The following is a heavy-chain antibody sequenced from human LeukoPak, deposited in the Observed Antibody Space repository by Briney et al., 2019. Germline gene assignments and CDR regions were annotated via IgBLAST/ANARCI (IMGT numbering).Heavy chain of an antibody. J-gene: IGHJ4*02. CDR2: IYYSGST. CDR3: ARGGDCSSTSCYLRAFDY. Sequence: SETLSLTCTVSGGSISSSSYYWGWIRQPPGKGLEWIGSIYYSGSTYYNPSLKSRVTISVDTSKNQFSLKLSSVTAADTAVYYCARGGDCSSTSCYLRAFDYWGQGTLVTVSS. CDR1: GGSISSSSYY. D-gene: IGHD2-2*01. V-gene: IGHV4-39*07.